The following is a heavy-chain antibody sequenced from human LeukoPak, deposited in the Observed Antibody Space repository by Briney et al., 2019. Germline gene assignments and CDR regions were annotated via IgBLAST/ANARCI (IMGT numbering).Heavy chain of an antibody. J-gene: IGHJ4*02. CDR2: ISWNSGSI. CDR3: ARGTLSHYYDSSGYYLI. Sequence: PGGSLRLSCAASGFTFDDYAMHWVRQAPGKGLEWVSGISWNSGSIGYADSVKGRFTISRDNAKNSLYLQMNSLRAEDTAVYYCARGTLSHYYDSSGYYLIWGQGTLVTVSS. D-gene: IGHD3-22*01. CDR1: GFTFDDYA. V-gene: IGHV3-9*01.